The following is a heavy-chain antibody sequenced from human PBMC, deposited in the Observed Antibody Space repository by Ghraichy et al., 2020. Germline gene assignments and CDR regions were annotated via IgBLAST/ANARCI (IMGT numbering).Heavy chain of an antibody. Sequence: GGSLRLSCAVSGFSVSNNYMRWVRQAPGKGLEWVSLIYSGGSTSYADSVKGRFTISRDNSKNTLYLQMNSLRAEDTAVYYCARDGRGSSRWPYWGQGTLVTVSS. CDR3: ARDGRGSSRWPY. CDR2: IYSGGST. CDR1: GFSVSNNY. D-gene: IGHD6-13*01. V-gene: IGHV3-53*01. J-gene: IGHJ4*02.